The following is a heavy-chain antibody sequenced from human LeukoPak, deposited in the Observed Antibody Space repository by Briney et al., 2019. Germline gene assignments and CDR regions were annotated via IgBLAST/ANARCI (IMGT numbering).Heavy chain of an antibody. Sequence: GGSLRLSCAASGFTFDDYAKHWVRQAPGKGLEWVSGISWNSGSIGYADSVKGRFTISRDNAKNSLYLQMNSLRAEDMALYYCAKDIAAAGTYVFDYWGQGTLVTVSS. V-gene: IGHV3-9*03. D-gene: IGHD6-13*01. J-gene: IGHJ4*02. CDR3: AKDIAAAGTYVFDY. CDR1: GFTFDDYA. CDR2: ISWNSGSI.